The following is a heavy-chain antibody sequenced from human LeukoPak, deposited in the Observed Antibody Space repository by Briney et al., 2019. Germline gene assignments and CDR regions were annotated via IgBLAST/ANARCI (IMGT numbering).Heavy chain of an antibody. CDR3: AKDGGEYYDILTGYYPRLYYMDV. CDR2: ISYDGSNK. Sequence: GGSLRLSCAASGFTFSSYGMHWVRQAPGKGLEWVAVISYDGSNKYYADSVKGRFTISRDNSKNTLYLQMNSLRAEDTAVYYCAKDGGEYYDILTGYYPRLYYMDVWGKGTTVTISS. V-gene: IGHV3-30*18. J-gene: IGHJ6*03. D-gene: IGHD3-9*01. CDR1: GFTFSSYG.